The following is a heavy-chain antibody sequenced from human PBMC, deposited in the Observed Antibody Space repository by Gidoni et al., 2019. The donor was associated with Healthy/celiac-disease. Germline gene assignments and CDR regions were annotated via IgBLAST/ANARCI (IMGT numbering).Heavy chain of an antibody. V-gene: IGHV1-2*02. Sequence: QVQLVPSGAEVKKPGASVKVSCKASGYTFTGYYMHWVRQAPGQGLEWMGWINPNRGGTNYAQKFQGRVTMTRETSSSTAYRELSRLRSDDTAVYYGARVWRKESAGPDYWGQGTLVTVSS. CDR3: ARVWRKESAGPDY. D-gene: IGHD2-21*01. CDR2: INPNRGGT. CDR1: GYTFTGYY. J-gene: IGHJ4*02.